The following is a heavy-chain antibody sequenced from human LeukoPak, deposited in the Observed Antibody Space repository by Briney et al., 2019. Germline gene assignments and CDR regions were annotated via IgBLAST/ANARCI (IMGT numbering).Heavy chain of an antibody. V-gene: IGHV4-31*03. CDR3: ARGESP. CDR1: GGSISSGGYY. Sequence: TLSLTCTVSGGSISSGGYYWSWIRQHPGKGLEWIGYIYSSGSTYYNPSLKRRVTMSVDTSKNQFSLKLDSVTAADTAVYSCARGESPWGQGTLVTVSS. J-gene: IGHJ5*02. CDR2: IYSSGST.